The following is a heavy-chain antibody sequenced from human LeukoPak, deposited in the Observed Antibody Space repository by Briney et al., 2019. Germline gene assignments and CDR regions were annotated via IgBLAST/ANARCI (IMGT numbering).Heavy chain of an antibody. CDR3: ARNKGYCSSTSCYFLNYYYYYMDV. CDR2: INHSGST. Sequence: SETLSLTCTVYGGSFSGYYWSWIRQPPGKGLEWIGEINHSGSTNYNPSLKSRVTISVDTSKNQFSLKLSSVTAADTAVYYCARNKGYCSSTSCYFLNYYYYYMDVWGKGTTVTVSS. CDR1: GGSFSGYY. V-gene: IGHV4-34*01. D-gene: IGHD2-2*01. J-gene: IGHJ6*03.